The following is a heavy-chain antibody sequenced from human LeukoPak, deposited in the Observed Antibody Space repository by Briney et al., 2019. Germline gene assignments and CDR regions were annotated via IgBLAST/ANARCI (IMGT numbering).Heavy chain of an antibody. CDR1: GFTFSNAW. Sequence: PGGSLRLSCAASGFTFSNAWMSWVRQAPGKGLEWVGRIKSKTDGGTADYAAPVKGRITISRDDSRNTLYLEMNSLKIEDTAVYYCTTDFSLYSSGKYLSEYFQYWGQGTLVTVSS. V-gene: IGHV3-15*01. CDR3: TTDFSLYSSGKYLSEYFQY. D-gene: IGHD6-19*01. J-gene: IGHJ1*01. CDR2: IKSKTDGGTA.